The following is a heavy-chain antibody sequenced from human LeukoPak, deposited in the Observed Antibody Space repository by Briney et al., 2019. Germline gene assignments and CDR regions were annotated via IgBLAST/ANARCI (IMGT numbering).Heavy chain of an antibody. CDR1: GYTLTELS. CDR2: FDPEDGET. D-gene: IGHD1-26*01. CDR3: ATDILNIVGATARGQPNVDY. V-gene: IGHV1-24*01. J-gene: IGHJ4*02. Sequence: ASVKVSCKVSGYTLTELSMHWVRQAPGKGLEWMGGFDPEDGETIYAQKFQGRVTMTEDTSTDTAYMELSSLRSEDTAVYYCATDILNIVGATARGQPNVDYWGQGTLVTVSS.